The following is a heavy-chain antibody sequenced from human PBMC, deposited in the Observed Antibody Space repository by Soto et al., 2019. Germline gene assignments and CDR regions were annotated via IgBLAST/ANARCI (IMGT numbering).Heavy chain of an antibody. CDR1: GFTFSSYW. V-gene: IGHV3-74*01. Sequence: GGSLRLSCAASGFTFSSYWMHWVRQAPGKGLVWVPRINSDGSSTSYADSVKGRFTISRDNAKNTLYLQMNSLRAEDTAVYYCAAAAPQGITIFGVVPMTFPYWGQGTLVTVSS. CDR3: AAAAPQGITIFGVVPMTFPY. J-gene: IGHJ4*02. CDR2: INSDGSST. D-gene: IGHD3-3*01.